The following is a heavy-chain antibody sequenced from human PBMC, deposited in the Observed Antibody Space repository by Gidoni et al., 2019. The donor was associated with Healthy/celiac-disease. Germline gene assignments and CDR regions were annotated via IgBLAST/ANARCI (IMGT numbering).Heavy chain of an antibody. CDR3: AASDDFDY. CDR2: ISWNSGSI. V-gene: IGHV3-9*01. Sequence: EVQLVEYGGGLVQPGRSLRLSCAASGFTFDDYAMHWVRQAPGKGLEWVSGISWNSGSIGYADSVKGRFTISRDNAKNSLYLQMNSLRAEDTALYYCAASDDFDYWGQGTLVTVSS. J-gene: IGHJ4*02. CDR1: GFTFDDYA.